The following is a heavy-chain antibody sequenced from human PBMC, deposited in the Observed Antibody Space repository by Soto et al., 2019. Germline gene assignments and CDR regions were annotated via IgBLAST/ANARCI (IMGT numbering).Heavy chain of an antibody. CDR2: IYPGDSDT. D-gene: IGHD5-18*01. Sequence: GESLKISCKGSGYSFTSYWIGWVRQMPGKGLEWMGIIYPGDSDTRYSPSFQGQVTISADKSISTAYLQWSSLKASDTAMYYCARHYKYSYRPRGWFDPWGQGTLGTVSS. CDR3: ARHYKYSYRPRGWFDP. J-gene: IGHJ5*02. CDR1: GYSFTSYW. V-gene: IGHV5-51*01.